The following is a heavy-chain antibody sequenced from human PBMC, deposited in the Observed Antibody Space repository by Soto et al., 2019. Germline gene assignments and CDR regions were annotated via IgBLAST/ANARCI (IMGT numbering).Heavy chain of an antibody. CDR1: GFTFSSYA. Sequence: PGGSLRLSCAASGFTFSSYAMHWVRQAPGKGLEWVAVISYDGSNKYYADSVKGRFTISRDNSKNTLYLQMKSLRAEDTAVYYCASVYGDVYYGMDVWGQGTTVTVSS. CDR2: ISYDGSNK. D-gene: IGHD4-17*01. J-gene: IGHJ6*02. V-gene: IGHV3-30-3*01. CDR3: ASVYGDVYYGMDV.